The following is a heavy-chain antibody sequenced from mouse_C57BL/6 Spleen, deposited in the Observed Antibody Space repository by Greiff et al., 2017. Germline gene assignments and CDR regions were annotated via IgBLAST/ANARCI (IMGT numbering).Heavy chain of an antibody. CDR3: ARGEDAMYY. CDR1: GFTFSSYA. J-gene: IGHJ4*01. Sequence: EVQLVESGGGLVKPGGSLKLSCAASGFTFSSYAMSWVRQTPEKRLEWVATISDGGSYTYYPDNVKGRFTISRDNAKNNLYLQMSHLKSEDTAMYYCARGEDAMYYWGQGTSVTVSS. CDR2: ISDGGSYT. V-gene: IGHV5-4*01.